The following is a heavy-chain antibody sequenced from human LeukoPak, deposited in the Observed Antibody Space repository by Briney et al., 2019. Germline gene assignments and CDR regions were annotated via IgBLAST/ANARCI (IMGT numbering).Heavy chain of an antibody. V-gene: IGHV4-34*01. CDR1: GGSFSGYY. CDR3: ARGSDYDSSGYYYEYFDY. J-gene: IGHJ4*02. Sequence: SETPSLTCAVYGGSFSGYYWSWIRQPPGKGLEWIGEINHSGSTNYNPSLKSRVTISVDTSKNQFSLKLSSVTAADTAVYYCARGSDYDSSGYYYEYFDYWGQGTLVTVSS. D-gene: IGHD3-22*01. CDR2: INHSGST.